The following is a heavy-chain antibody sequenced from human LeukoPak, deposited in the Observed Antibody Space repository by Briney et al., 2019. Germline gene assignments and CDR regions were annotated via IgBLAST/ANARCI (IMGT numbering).Heavy chain of an antibody. CDR3: ARELKVGNTGYYFDY. V-gene: IGHV4-59*01. J-gene: IGHJ4*02. Sequence: SVTLSLTCTVSRGSISDYYWSWLRQPPGEGLEWIGYIYYSGSTNYSPSLKSRATISLDTSKNQFSLNLNSVTAADTAVYYCARELKVGNTGYYFDYWGQGTLVTVSS. D-gene: IGHD2/OR15-2a*01. CDR1: RGSISDYY. CDR2: IYYSGST.